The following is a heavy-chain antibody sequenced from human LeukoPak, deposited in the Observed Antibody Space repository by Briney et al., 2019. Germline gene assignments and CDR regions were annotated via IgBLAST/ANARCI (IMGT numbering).Heavy chain of an antibody. Sequence: GGSLRLSCAASGFTFSSYSMNWVRQAPGKGLEWVSYISSSSSTIYYADSVKGRFTISRDNAKNSLYLQMNSLRAEDTAVYYCARAYGSGREYNWFDPWGQGTLVTVSS. CDR3: ARAYGSGREYNWFDP. CDR1: GFTFSSYS. D-gene: IGHD3-10*01. CDR2: ISSSSSTI. V-gene: IGHV3-48*01. J-gene: IGHJ5*02.